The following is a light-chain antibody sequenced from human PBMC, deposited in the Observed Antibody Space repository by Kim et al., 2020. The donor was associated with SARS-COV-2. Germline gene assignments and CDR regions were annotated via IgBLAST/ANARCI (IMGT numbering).Light chain of an antibody. CDR3: QQYNSYSWT. J-gene: IGKJ1*01. CDR1: QSISSW. V-gene: IGKV1-5*03. Sequence: ASVGDRVTSTCRASQSISSWLAWYQQKPGKAPKLLIYKASSLESGVPSRFSGSGSGTEFTLTISSLQPDDFATYYCQQYNSYSWTFGQGTKVEIK. CDR2: KAS.